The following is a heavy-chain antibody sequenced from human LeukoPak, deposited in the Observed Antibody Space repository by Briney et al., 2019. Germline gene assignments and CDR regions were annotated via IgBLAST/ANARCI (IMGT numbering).Heavy chain of an antibody. V-gene: IGHV1-69*13. CDR3: ARGPSYNWNTAPIELDY. CDR1: GGTFSSYA. CDR2: IIPIFGTA. D-gene: IGHD1/OR15-1a*01. Sequence: GASVKVSCKASGGTFSSYAISWVRQAPGQGLEWMGGIIPIFGTANYAQKFQGRVTITADESTSTAYMELSSLRSEDTAAYYCARGPSYNWNTAPIELDYWGQGTLVTVSS. J-gene: IGHJ4*02.